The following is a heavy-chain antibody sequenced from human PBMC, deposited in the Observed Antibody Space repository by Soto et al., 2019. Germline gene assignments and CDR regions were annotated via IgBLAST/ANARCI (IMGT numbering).Heavy chain of an antibody. CDR3: ARVGYYSSGNYRVEEFDY. CDR1: GFTFSSYS. V-gene: IGHV3-48*02. Sequence: GGSLRLSCAASGFTFSSYSMNWVRQAPGKGLEWVSYISSSSSTIYYADSVKGRFTISRDNAKNSLYLQMNSLRDGDTAVYYCARVGYYSSGNYRVEEFDYWGQGTLVTVSS. J-gene: IGHJ4*02. D-gene: IGHD6-19*01. CDR2: ISSSSSTI.